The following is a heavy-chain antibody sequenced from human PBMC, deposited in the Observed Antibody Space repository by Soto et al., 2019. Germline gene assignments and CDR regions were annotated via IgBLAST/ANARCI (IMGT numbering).Heavy chain of an antibody. D-gene: IGHD3-10*01. J-gene: IGHJ4*02. V-gene: IGHV2-26*01. CDR3: ARIFRMVRGVILIEYYFDY. CDR1: GFSLRNARMG. CDR2: IFSNDEK. Sequence: EAGPTLVNPTETLTLTCTASGFSLRNARMGVSWIRQPPGKALEWLAHIFSNDEKSYSTSLKSRLTISKDTSKSQVVLTMTNMDPVDTATYYCARIFRMVRGVILIEYYFDYRGQGTLVTVSS.